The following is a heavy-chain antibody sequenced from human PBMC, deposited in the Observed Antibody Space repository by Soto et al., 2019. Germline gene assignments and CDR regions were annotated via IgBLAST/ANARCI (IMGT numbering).Heavy chain of an antibody. Sequence: ASVKVSCKASGYTFTSYYMHWVRQAPGQGLEWMGIINPSGGSTSYAQKFQGRVTMTRDTSTSTVYMELSSLRSEDTAVYYCARGGVSGDYYYGMDVSGQVTTVTVSS. V-gene: IGHV1-46*01. CDR1: GYTFTSYY. CDR3: ARGGVSGDYYYGMDV. CDR2: INPSGGST. J-gene: IGHJ6*02. D-gene: IGHD3-3*01.